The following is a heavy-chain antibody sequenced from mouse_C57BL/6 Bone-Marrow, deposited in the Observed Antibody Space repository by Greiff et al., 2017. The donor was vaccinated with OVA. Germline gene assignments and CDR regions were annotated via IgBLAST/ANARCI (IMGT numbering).Heavy chain of an antibody. CDR3: ARLGTVVAPYYAMDY. CDR2: IYPGDGDT. CDR1: GYAFSSYW. Sequence: VQLQQSGAELVKPGASVKISCKASGYAFSSYWMNWVKQRPGKGLEWIGQIYPGDGDTNYNGKFKGKATLTADKSSSTAYMQLSRLTSEDSAVYFCARLGTVVAPYYAMDYWGQGTSVTVSS. J-gene: IGHJ4*01. V-gene: IGHV1-80*01. D-gene: IGHD1-1*01.